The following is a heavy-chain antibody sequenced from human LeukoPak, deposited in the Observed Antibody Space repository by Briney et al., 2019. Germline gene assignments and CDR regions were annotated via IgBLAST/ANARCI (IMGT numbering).Heavy chain of an antibody. Sequence: SVKVSCKASGGTFSSYAISWVRQAPGQGLEWMGGIIPIFGTANYAQKLQGRVTITADKSTSTAYMELSRLRSDDTAVYYCAREGGYDSGRSLNYWGQGTLVTVSS. D-gene: IGHD5-12*01. CDR1: GGTFSSYA. V-gene: IGHV1-69*06. CDR2: IIPIFGTA. CDR3: AREGGYDSGRSLNY. J-gene: IGHJ4*02.